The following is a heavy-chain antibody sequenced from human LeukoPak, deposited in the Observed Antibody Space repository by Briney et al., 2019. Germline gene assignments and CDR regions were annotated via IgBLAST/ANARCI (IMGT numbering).Heavy chain of an antibody. Sequence: GTSLRLSCAASGFNFQIYAMHWVRQAPGKGLEWVAIISYGGDNKYYADSVKGRFTISRDNSKSMLYLQMNGLRPEDTAVYYCSRDGPRDYDILTALDYWGQGTLVTVSS. CDR1: GFNFQIYA. CDR3: SRDGPRDYDILTALDY. CDR2: ISYGGDNK. J-gene: IGHJ4*02. D-gene: IGHD3-9*01. V-gene: IGHV3-30*04.